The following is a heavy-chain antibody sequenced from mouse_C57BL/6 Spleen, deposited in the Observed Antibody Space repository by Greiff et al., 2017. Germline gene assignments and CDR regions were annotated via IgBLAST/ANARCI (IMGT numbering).Heavy chain of an antibody. CDR3: ARAYGSSPCFAC. CDR1: GYAFRSSW. D-gene: IGHD1-1*01. Sequence: QVQLQQSGPELVKPGASGKISCKASGYAFRSSWTNWVKQRPGKGLEWIGRIYPGDGDTNYNGKFKGKATLTADKSSSTAYMQLSSLTSEDSAVYFCARAYGSSPCFACWGEGGLASVSA. V-gene: IGHV1-82*01. J-gene: IGHJ3*01. CDR2: IYPGDGDT.